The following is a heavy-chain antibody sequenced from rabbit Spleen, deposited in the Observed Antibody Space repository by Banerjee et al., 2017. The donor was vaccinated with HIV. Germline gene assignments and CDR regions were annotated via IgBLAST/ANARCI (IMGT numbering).Heavy chain of an antibody. D-gene: IGHD4-1*01. CDR3: ARDSAGREDFNL. Sequence: QLVESRGGLVQPGGSLKLSCKASGFTLNSYYMNWVRQAPGKGLEWIGYIDPLFGITYYANWVNGRFSISRENAQNTVFLQMTSLTAADTATYFCARDSAGREDFNLWGQGTLVTVS. V-gene: IGHV1S7*01. CDR2: IDPLFGIT. J-gene: IGHJ4*01. CDR1: GFTLNSYY.